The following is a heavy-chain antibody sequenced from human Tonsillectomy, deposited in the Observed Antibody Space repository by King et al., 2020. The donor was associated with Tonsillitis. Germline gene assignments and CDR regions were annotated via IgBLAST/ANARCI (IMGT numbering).Heavy chain of an antibody. CDR3: ARGPLQETSVPEY. CDR2: IYHSGSA. V-gene: IGHV4-38-2*01. Sequence: VQLQESGPGLVKPSETLSLTCAVPGYSLTSGYYWGWIRQPPGKGLEWLGSIYHSGSAYYNPSLQSRLTLSVDTSKNEFSPKLSPVTAADTAVFYCARGPLQETSVPEYWGQGTLVTVSS. D-gene: IGHD5-24*01. CDR1: GYSLTSGYY. J-gene: IGHJ4*02.